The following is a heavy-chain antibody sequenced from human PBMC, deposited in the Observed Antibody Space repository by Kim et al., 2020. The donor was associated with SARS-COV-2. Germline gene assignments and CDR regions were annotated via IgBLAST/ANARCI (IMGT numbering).Heavy chain of an antibody. Sequence: GGSLRLSCAASGFTFSDYYMSWIRQAPGKGLEWLSYISGGGTTIDYSASVKGRFTISRDNAKNSLYLQMNSLRPEDTAMYYCAREIRITSASGSPVEFWG. D-gene: IGHD3-10*01. CDR1: GFTFSDYY. CDR3: AREIRITSASGSPVEF. V-gene: IGHV3-11*01. J-gene: IGHJ2*01. CDR2: ISGGGTTI.